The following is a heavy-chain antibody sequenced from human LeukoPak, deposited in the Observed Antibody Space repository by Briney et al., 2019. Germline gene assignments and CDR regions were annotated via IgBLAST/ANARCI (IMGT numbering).Heavy chain of an antibody. J-gene: IGHJ4*02. Sequence: GGSLRLSCAASGFSVSSNYMIWVRQAPVKGLEWFSVIYSGGSTYYAGSVKGRFTISRDNSKNTLYLQMNSLKAEDTAVYYCASMIDSSGYYMSFDYWGQGTLVTVSS. CDR2: IYSGGST. CDR1: GFSVSSNY. V-gene: IGHV3-53*01. CDR3: ASMIDSSGYYMSFDY. D-gene: IGHD3-22*01.